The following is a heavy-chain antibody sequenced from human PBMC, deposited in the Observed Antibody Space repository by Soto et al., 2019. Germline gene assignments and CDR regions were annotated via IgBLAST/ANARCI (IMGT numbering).Heavy chain of an antibody. CDR3: ARDGYSFALNY. CDR2: IDSDAKT. J-gene: IGHJ4*02. V-gene: IGHV3-53*01. Sequence: QPGGSLRLSCAASGFSVNTHHMSWVRQAPGKGLEWVSGIDSDAKTFYADSVNGRFIISRDNSENTLFLQLDRLRAEDTAVYFCARDGYSFALNYWGQGTLVTVSS. D-gene: IGHD5-18*01. CDR1: GFSVNTHH.